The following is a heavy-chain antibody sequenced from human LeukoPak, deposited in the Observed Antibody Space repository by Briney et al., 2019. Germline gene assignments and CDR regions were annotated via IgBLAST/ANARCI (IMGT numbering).Heavy chain of an antibody. J-gene: IGHJ4*02. Sequence: GRSLRLSCVASGFTFSSYSMHWVRQSPGKGLEWVTVISYDGSNKYYADSVKGRFTISRDNSKNTLYLQMNSLRAEDRAVYYCVRDQSSVSGSYYHFDYWDQGTLVTVSS. CDR3: VRDQSSVSGSYYHFDY. CDR2: ISYDGSNK. D-gene: IGHD3-10*01. CDR1: GFTFSSYS. V-gene: IGHV3-30*04.